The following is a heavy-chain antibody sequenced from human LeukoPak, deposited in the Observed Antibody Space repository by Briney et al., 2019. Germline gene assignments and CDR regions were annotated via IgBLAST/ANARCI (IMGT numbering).Heavy chain of an antibody. J-gene: IGHJ4*02. Sequence: SETLSLTCAVSGGSFSGYYWNWIRQPPGKGLEWIGTIYYTGTTYYNPSLKSRVTISVDTSKNQFSLKLNSVTAADTAVYYCARDVVGAAGPFNYWGQGILVTVSS. CDR2: IYYTGTT. D-gene: IGHD6-13*01. V-gene: IGHV4-34*01. CDR1: GGSFSGYY. CDR3: ARDVVGAAGPFNY.